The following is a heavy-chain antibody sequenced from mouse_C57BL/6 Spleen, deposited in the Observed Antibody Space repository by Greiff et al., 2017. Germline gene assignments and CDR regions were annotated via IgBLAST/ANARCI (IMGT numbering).Heavy chain of an antibody. D-gene: IGHD5-1-1*01. CDR1: GYTFTSYG. CDR3: ARDTGRRYFDV. CDR2: IYPRSGNT. J-gene: IGHJ1*03. V-gene: IGHV1-81*01. Sequence: QVQLQQSGAELARPGASVKLSCKASGYTFTSYGISWVKQRTGQGFEWIGEIYPRSGNTYYNEKFKGKATLTADKSSSTEYMDLRSLTSESSAVYYGARDTGRRYFDVWGTGTTVTVSS.